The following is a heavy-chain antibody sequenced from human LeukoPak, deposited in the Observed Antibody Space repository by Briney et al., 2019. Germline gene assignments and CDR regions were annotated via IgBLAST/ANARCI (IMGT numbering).Heavy chain of an antibody. CDR1: GFTFSNFA. V-gene: IGHV3-53*01. CDR3: ARGLGHYYYYMDV. J-gene: IGHJ6*03. D-gene: IGHD5-12*01. Sequence: GGSLRLSCAASGFTFSNFAMSWVRQAPGKGLEWVSVIYSGGSTYYADSVKGRFSISRDNSKNTLYLQMNSLRAEDTAVYYCARGLGHYYYYMDVWGKGTTVTVSS. CDR2: IYSGGST.